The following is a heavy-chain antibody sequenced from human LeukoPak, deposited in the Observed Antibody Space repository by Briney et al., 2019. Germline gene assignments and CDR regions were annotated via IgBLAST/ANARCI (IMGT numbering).Heavy chain of an antibody. D-gene: IGHD2-2*01. Sequence: GASVTVSCKASGYTFTGYYMHWVRQAPGQGLEWMGWINPNSGGTNYAQKFQGRVTMTRDTSISTAYMELSRLRSDDTAVYYCARGFDIVVVPAPNWFDPWGQGTLVTVSS. J-gene: IGHJ5*02. V-gene: IGHV1-2*02. CDR3: ARGFDIVVVPAPNWFDP. CDR1: GYTFTGYY. CDR2: INPNSGGT.